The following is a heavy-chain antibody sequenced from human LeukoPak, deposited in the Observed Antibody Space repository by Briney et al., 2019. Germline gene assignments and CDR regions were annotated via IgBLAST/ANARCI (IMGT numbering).Heavy chain of an antibody. J-gene: IGHJ4*02. CDR3: ARDRGSGSYDY. D-gene: IGHD1-26*01. CDR2: IKSDGST. Sequence: PGGSLRLSCAASGFTFSSYWMHWVRQIPGKGLVWVSRIKSDGSTNYADSVKGRFTISRDNAKNTLSLQMNSLRAEDTGVYYCARDRGSGSYDYWGQGTLVTVSS. CDR1: GFTFSSYW. V-gene: IGHV3-74*01.